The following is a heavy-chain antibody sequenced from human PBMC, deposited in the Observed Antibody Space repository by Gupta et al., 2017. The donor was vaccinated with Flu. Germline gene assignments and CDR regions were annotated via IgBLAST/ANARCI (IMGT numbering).Heavy chain of an antibody. CDR1: GITLSSYG. CDR2: VWYDGTTQ. V-gene: IGHV3-33*01. Sequence: QVQLVESGGGVVQPGRSLTLSCAASGITLSSYGMHWVRQAPGKGLEWVAVVWYDGTTQYYADSVKGRFTISRDNSNNTLYLQLNSLRAEDTAVYYCARRTDDAFDIWGQGTMVTVSS. J-gene: IGHJ3*02. CDR3: ARRTDDAFDI.